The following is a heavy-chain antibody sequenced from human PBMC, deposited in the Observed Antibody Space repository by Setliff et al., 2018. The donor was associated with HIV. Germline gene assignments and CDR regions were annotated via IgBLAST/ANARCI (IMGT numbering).Heavy chain of an antibody. CDR1: GHTFSNSD. CDR3: ARGRDYHGSGSYWAKDV. D-gene: IGHD3-10*01. Sequence: ASVKVSCKASGHTFSNSDIHWVRRATGQGLEWMGWMNPNTGVAGYALKVQGRVTMTRDTSISTAYMERSSLRLDDTAIYDWARGRDYHGSGSYWAKDVWGQGTMVTVSS. V-gene: IGHV1-8*01. J-gene: IGHJ6*02. CDR2: MNPNTGVA.